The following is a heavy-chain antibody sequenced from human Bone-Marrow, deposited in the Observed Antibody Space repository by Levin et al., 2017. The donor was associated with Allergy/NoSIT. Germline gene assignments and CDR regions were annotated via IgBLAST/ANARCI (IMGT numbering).Heavy chain of an antibody. CDR1: GGTTSSFP. V-gene: IGHV1-69*13. CDR3: ARGVEGGSYRGGFDP. D-gene: IGHD1-26*01. CDR2: IIPIFGIA. Sequence: SVKVSCKASGGTTSSFPITWVRQAPGQGLEWMGGIIPIFGIANYAQNFKGRFTITAAESTSTPYMELSSLRLEDPAVYYCARGVEGGSYRGGFDPWGQGTLVTVAS. J-gene: IGHJ5*02.